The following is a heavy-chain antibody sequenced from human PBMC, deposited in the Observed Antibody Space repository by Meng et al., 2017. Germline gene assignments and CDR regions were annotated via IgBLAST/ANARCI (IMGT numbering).Heavy chain of an antibody. D-gene: IGHD6-6*01. V-gene: IGHV4-34*01. Sequence: HVQPLQWGSASVKPPATLSPTCAVYGGSFSGYYWSWLRQPPGKGLEWIGEINHSGSTNYNPSLKSRVTISVDTSKNQFSLKLSSVTAADTAVYYCARRRGGSSDWFDPWGQGTLVTVSS. CDR2: INHSGST. J-gene: IGHJ5*02. CDR1: GGSFSGYY. CDR3: ARRRGGSSDWFDP.